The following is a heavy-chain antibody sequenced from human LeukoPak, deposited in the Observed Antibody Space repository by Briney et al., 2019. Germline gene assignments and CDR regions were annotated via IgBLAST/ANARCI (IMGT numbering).Heavy chain of an antibody. CDR2: IYYSGST. V-gene: IGHV4-30-4*01. Sequence: SSETLSLTCTVSGGSISSGDYYWSWIRQPPGKGLEYIGYIYYSGSTYYNPSLKSRITISVDTSKSQFSLKLSSVTASDTAVYYCARGTWSSSIDYWGQGTLVTVSS. CDR1: GGSISSGDYY. D-gene: IGHD6-6*01. J-gene: IGHJ4*02. CDR3: ARGTWSSSIDY.